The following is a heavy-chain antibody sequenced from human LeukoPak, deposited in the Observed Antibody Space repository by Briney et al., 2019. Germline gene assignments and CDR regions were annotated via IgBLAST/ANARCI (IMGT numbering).Heavy chain of an antibody. J-gene: IGHJ4*02. V-gene: IGHV4-59*01. CDR1: GGSISSYY. Sequence: SETLSLTCTVSGGSISSYYWSWIRQPPGKGLEWIGYIYYSGSTNYNPSLKSRVTISVDTSKNRFSLKLSSVTAADTAVYYCARASADYYGSGSTPFDYWGQGTLVTVSS. D-gene: IGHD3-10*01. CDR3: ARASADYYGSGSTPFDY. CDR2: IYYSGST.